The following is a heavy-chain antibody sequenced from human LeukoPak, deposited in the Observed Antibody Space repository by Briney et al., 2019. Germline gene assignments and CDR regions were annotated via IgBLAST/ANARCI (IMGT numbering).Heavy chain of an antibody. D-gene: IGHD2-2*01. CDR2: IHYSGTT. CDR1: GGSISSNGYY. V-gene: IGHV4-39*07. J-gene: IGHJ5*02. Sequence: SGTLSLTCTVSGGSISSNGYYWGWIRQPPGKGLECIGSIHYSGTTYDNPSLKSRVTISVDTSKNQLSLKLSSVTAADTAVYYCARSKAHLSTSWYGTWFDPWGQGTLVTVSS. CDR3: ARSKAHLSTSWYGTWFDP.